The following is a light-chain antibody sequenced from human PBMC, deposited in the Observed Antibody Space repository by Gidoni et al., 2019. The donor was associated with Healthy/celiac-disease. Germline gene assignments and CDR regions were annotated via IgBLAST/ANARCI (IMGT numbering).Light chain of an antibody. J-gene: IGKJ1*01. CDR2: DAS. Sequence: DIQMTQSPSTLSASVGDRVTITCRASQSISSWLAWYQQKPGKAPKLLIYDASSLESGVPSRFSGSGSGTEFTLTIRSLQPDYFATYYCQQYNSYWTFGQGTKVEIK. V-gene: IGKV1-5*01. CDR3: QQYNSYWT. CDR1: QSISSW.